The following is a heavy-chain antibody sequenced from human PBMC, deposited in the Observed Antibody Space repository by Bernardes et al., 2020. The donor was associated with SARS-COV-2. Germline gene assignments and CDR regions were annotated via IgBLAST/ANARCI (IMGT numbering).Heavy chain of an antibody. CDR3: ASLRFRQKSYYYYGMDV. CDR1: GGSFSGYY. D-gene: IGHD5-12*01. J-gene: IGHJ6*02. Sequence: SETLSLTCAVYGGSFSGYYWSWIRQPPGKGLEWIGEINHSGSTNYNPSLKSRVTISVDTSKNQFSLKLSSVTAADTAVYYCASLRFRQKSYYYYGMDVWGQGTTVTVSS. V-gene: IGHV4-34*01. CDR2: INHSGST.